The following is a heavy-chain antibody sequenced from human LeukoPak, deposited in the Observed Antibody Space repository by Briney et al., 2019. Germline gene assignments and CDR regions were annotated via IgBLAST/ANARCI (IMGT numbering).Heavy chain of an antibody. CDR2: IGIPGDT. V-gene: IGHV3-13*01. CDR3: AKAFDYTGLPGGWCSFDY. CDR1: GFDISKYD. D-gene: IGHD2-21*01. J-gene: IGHJ4*02. Sequence: PGGSLRLSCAASGFDISKYDLHCVRQTTQRRLEWVSAIGIPGDTYYADAVKGRFTISRENAKNSVYLQMSSLRDGDTAVYFCAKAFDYTGLPGGWCSFDYWGQGALVTVSS.